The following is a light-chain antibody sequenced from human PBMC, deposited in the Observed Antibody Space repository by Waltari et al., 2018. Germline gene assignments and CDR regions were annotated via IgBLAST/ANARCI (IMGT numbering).Light chain of an antibody. CDR3: QQYYSPPQT. V-gene: IGKV4-1*01. Sequence: DIVMPQSPASLPVFLGERPTINVKSSQSVLHTTNTNNYLVWYQQKPGQPPKLLIYWASTRESGVPDRFSGSGSGTDFTLTISSLQAEDVAVYYCQQYYSPPQTFGQGTKVEIK. CDR2: WAS. CDR1: QSVLHTTNTNNY. J-gene: IGKJ1*01.